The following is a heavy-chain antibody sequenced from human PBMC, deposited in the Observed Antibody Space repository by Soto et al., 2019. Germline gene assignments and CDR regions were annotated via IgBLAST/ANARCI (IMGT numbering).Heavy chain of an antibody. J-gene: IGHJ6*02. CDR3: ARAFGRGVILAGYYGMDV. Sequence: QVQLVQSGAEVKKPGSSVKVSCKASGGTFSSYAISWVRQAPGQGLEWMGGIIPIFGTANYAQKCQGRVTIPADKSKSTAYMELSSLRSEDTAVYYCARAFGRGVILAGYYGMDVWGQGTTVTVSS. V-gene: IGHV1-69*06. CDR2: IIPIFGTA. D-gene: IGHD3-16*02. CDR1: GGTFSSYA.